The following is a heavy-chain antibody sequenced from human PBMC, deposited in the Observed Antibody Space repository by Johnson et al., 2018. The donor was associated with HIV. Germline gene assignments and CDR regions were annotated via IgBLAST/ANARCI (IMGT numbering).Heavy chain of an antibody. CDR2: IYSGGST. J-gene: IGHJ3*02. V-gene: IGHV3-66*01. D-gene: IGHD6-13*01. CDR1: GFTFDDYG. Sequence: VQLVESGGGVVRPGGSLRLSCAASGFTFDDYGMSWVRQAPGKGLEWVSVIYSGGSTYYADSVKGRFTISRDNSKNTLYLQMNSLRAEDTAVYYCASLSSSLFGAFDIWCQGTMVTVSS. CDR3: ASLSSSLFGAFDI.